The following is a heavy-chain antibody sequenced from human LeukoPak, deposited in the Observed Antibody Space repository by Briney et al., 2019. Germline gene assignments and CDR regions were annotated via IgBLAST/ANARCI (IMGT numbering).Heavy chain of an antibody. CDR2: ISYDGSNK. V-gene: IGHV3-30*18. Sequence: GRSLRLSCAASGFTFSSYGMHWVRQAPGKGLEWVAVISYDGSNKYYADSVKGRFTISRDNSKNTLYLQMNNLRAEDTAVYYCAKGGISGWGFFDYWGQGTLVTVSS. CDR1: GFTFSSYG. D-gene: IGHD6-19*01. CDR3: AKGGISGWGFFDY. J-gene: IGHJ4*02.